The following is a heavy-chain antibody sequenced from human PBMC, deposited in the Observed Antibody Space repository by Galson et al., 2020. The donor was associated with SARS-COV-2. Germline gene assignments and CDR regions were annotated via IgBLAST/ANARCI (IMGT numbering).Heavy chain of an antibody. CDR3: ARTIVVVPAAPLGGWFDP. Sequence: SGPTLVKPTQTLTLTCTFSGFSLSTSGMCVSWIRQPPGKALEWLALIDWDDDKYYSTSLKTRLTISKDTSKNQVVLTMTNMDPVDTATYYCARTIVVVPAAPLGGWFDPWGQGTLVTVSS. V-gene: IGHV2-70*01. CDR1: GFSLSTSGMC. D-gene: IGHD2-2*01. CDR2: IDWDDDK. J-gene: IGHJ5*02.